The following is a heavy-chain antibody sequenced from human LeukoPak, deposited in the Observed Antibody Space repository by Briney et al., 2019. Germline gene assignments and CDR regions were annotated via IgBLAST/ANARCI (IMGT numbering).Heavy chain of an antibody. CDR3: ARNEYATGWFDH. V-gene: IGHV1-8*01. D-gene: IGHD2-2*01. CDR2: MNPNSGNT. J-gene: IGHJ5*02. Sequence: GASVKVSCKASGYTFTSYDINWVRQATGQGLEWMGWMNPNSGNTGYAQKFQGRVTMTRNTSISTAYMELSSLTSEDTAVYYCARNEYATGWFDHWGQGTVVTVSS. CDR1: GYTFTSYD.